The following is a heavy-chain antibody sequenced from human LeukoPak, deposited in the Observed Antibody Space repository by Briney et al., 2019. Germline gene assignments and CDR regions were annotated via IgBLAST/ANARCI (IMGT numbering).Heavy chain of an antibody. CDR2: INPNSGGT. Sequence: ASVKVSCKASGYTFTVYYMHWVRQASGQGLEWMGWINPNSGGTNYAQKFQGRVTMTRDTSISTAYMELSRLRSDDTAVYYCARVQGYCSSTSCYPDTNFDYWGQGTLVTVSS. CDR1: GYTFTVYY. V-gene: IGHV1-2*02. CDR3: ARVQGYCSSTSCYPDTNFDY. J-gene: IGHJ4*02. D-gene: IGHD2-2*01.